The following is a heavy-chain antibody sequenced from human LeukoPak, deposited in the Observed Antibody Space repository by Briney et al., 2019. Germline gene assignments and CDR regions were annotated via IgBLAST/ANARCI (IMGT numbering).Heavy chain of an antibody. D-gene: IGHD2-2*01. CDR3: AKDRAHCSSTSCYVSDIDY. CDR2: ISSSSSYI. Sequence: GGSLRLSCAASGFTFSSYSMNWVRQAPGKGLEWVSSISSSSSYIYYADSVKGRFTISRDNAKNSLYLQMNSLRAEDTAVYYCAKDRAHCSSTSCYVSDIDYWGQGTLVTVSS. CDR1: GFTFSSYS. V-gene: IGHV3-21*01. J-gene: IGHJ4*02.